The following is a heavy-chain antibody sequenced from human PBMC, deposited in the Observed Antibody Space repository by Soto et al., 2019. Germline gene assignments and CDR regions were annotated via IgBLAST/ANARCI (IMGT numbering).Heavy chain of an antibody. CDR1: GFTFSTYW. CDR3: ARGLKNHYGMDV. J-gene: IGHJ6*02. Sequence: GGSLRLSCAASGFTFSTYWMHWVRQIPGKGLEWVSRVKSDGSSYYADPVKGRFTISRDNAWNTVYLQMNRLRAEDTALYYCARGLKNHYGMDVWGQGTTVTVSS. CDR2: VKSDGSS. V-gene: IGHV3-74*01.